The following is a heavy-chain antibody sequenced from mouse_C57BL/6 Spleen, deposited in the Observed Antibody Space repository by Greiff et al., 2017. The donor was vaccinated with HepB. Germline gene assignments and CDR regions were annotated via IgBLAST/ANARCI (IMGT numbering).Heavy chain of an antibody. D-gene: IGHD2-5*01. CDR2: INYDGSST. V-gene: IGHV5-16*01. CDR3: ARYSNYDYAMDY. CDR1: GFTFSDYY. J-gene: IGHJ4*01. Sequence: EVMLVESEGGLVQPGSSMKLSCTASGFTFSDYYMAWVRQVPEKGLEWVANINYDGSSTYYLDSLKSRFIISRDNAKNILYLQMSSLKSEDTATYYCARYSNYDYAMDYWGQGTSVTVSS.